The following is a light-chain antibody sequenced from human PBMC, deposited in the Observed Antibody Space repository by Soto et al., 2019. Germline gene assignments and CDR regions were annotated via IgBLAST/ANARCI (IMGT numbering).Light chain of an antibody. CDR3: STWDVSLNGWV. J-gene: IGLJ3*02. V-gene: IGLV1-51*01. Sequence: QSVLTQPPSVSAAPGQKVTISCSGSSSNIGNNYVSWYQQLPGTAPKLLIYDNNKRPSGIPDRFSGSKSGTSATLGISGVQSEDEADYYCSTWDVSLNGWVFGGGTKVTVL. CDR1: SSNIGNNY. CDR2: DNN.